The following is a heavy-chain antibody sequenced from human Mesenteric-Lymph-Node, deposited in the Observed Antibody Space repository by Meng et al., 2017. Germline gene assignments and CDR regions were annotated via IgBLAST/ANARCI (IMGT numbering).Heavy chain of an antibody. V-gene: IGHV1-24*01. Sequence: ASVKVSCKVSGYTLTDLPMHWVRQAPGKGREWMGGFDPEDGEAVYAQKFQGRVTVTEDTSTDTAYMELSSLRSEDTAVYYCATVVVRFGSSHRDFYYYGMDIWGQGTPVTVSS. J-gene: IGHJ6*02. CDR2: FDPEDGEA. CDR3: ATVVVRFGSSHRDFYYYGMDI. D-gene: IGHD1-26*01. CDR1: GYTLTDLP.